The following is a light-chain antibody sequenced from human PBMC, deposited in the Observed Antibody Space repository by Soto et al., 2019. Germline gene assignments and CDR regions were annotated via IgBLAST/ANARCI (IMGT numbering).Light chain of an antibody. J-gene: IGKJ5*01. CDR3: QQYSNWPPIT. CDR2: GAS. Sequence: EIVLTQSPGILSLSPGERATLSCRASQSVSNDFLAWYQQKPGQAPRLLIYGASTRATDVPDRFSGSGSGTEFTLTISSLQSEDFAVYYCQQYSNWPPITFGQGTRLEIK. V-gene: IGKV3D-15*01. CDR1: QSVSNDF.